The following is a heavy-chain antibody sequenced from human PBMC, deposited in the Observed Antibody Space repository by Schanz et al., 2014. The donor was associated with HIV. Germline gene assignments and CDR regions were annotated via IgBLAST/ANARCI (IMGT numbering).Heavy chain of an antibody. CDR3: AKPEYDSRGNSQSHFDY. D-gene: IGHD3-22*01. J-gene: IGHJ4*02. Sequence: QVQLVESGGGVVQPGRSLRLSCAASGFTFSTYVMHWVRQAPGKGLEWVAIIWFDGSNKYYADSVRGRFTISRDNSKNTLYLQMTTLRIDDTAVYYCAKPEYDSRGNSQSHFDYWGQGTLVTVSS. CDR2: IWFDGSNK. V-gene: IGHV3-33*06. CDR1: GFTFSTYV.